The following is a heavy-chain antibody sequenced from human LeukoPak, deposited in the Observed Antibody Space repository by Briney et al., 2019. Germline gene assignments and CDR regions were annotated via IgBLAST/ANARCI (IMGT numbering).Heavy chain of an antibody. CDR1: GFSFSSHA. Sequence: GGSLRLSCAASGFSFSSHAMSWVRQAPGKGLEWVSVISGSGATTYYADSVKGRFTSSRDNSKNTVYLQMNSLRAEDTAAYYCAKVFRDPYYFDYWGQGALVTLSS. CDR3: AKVFRDPYYFDY. D-gene: IGHD3-10*02. J-gene: IGHJ4*02. CDR2: ISGSGATT. V-gene: IGHV3-23*01.